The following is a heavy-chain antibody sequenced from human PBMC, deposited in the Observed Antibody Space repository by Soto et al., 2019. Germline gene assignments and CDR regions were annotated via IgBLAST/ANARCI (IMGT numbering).Heavy chain of an antibody. D-gene: IGHD4-4*01. CDR1: GFTFSSFG. CDR3: AREALLDYSNYGDAFDI. V-gene: IGHV3-33*08. J-gene: IGHJ3*02. Sequence: PGGSLRLSCAASGFTFSSFGMHWVRQAPGKGLDWVAFIWYDGSNKYFADSVKGRFTISRDNSKNTLYLQMNSLRAEDTAVYYCAREALLDYSNYGDAFDIWGQGTMVTVSS. CDR2: IWYDGSNK.